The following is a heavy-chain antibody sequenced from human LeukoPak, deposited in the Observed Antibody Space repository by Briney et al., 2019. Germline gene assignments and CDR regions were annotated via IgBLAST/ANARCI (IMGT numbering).Heavy chain of an antibody. CDR1: GGSISSGGYY. Sequence: TSETLSLTCTVSGGSISSGGYYWSWIRQHPGKGLEWIGYIYYSGSTYYNPSLKSRVTISVDTSKNQFSLKLSSVTAADTAVYYCASYIAAAGNFDYWGQGTLVTVSS. V-gene: IGHV4-31*03. CDR3: ASYIAAAGNFDY. D-gene: IGHD6-13*01. J-gene: IGHJ4*02. CDR2: IYYSGST.